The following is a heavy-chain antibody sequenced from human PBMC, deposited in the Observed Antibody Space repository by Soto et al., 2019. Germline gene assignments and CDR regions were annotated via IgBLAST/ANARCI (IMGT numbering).Heavy chain of an antibody. CDR2: INSDGSST. CDR3: TRDETQTFRSFVHYYGMDV. V-gene: IGHV3-74*01. Sequence: GGSLRLSCAASGFTFRSYWMHWVRQGPGKGLVWVSRINSDGSSTRYADSVKGRFTISRDNAKNTLYLQMNSLRAEDTAVYYCTRDETQTFRSFVHYYGMDVWGQGTTVTVSS. CDR1: GFTFRSYW. J-gene: IGHJ6*02. D-gene: IGHD3-3*01.